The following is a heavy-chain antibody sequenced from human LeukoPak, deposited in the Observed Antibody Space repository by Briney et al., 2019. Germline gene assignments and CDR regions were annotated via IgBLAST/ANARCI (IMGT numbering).Heavy chain of an antibody. CDR2: LNPNSGGT. CDR3: ARRVHYYGSGGFDY. CDR1: GYTFTGYY. D-gene: IGHD3-10*01. V-gene: IGHV1-2*02. Sequence: EASVKVSCKASGYTFTGYYMHWVRQAPGQGLEWMGWLNPNSGGTNYAQKFQGRVTMTRDTSISTAYMELSRLRSDDTAVYYCARRVHYYGSGGFDYWGQGTLVTVSS. J-gene: IGHJ4*02.